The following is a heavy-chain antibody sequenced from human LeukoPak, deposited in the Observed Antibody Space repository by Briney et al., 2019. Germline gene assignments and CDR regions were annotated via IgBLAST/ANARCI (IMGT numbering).Heavy chain of an antibody. CDR2: IYRSGNT. D-gene: IGHD5-12*01. CDR3: ARAEPRGYDCCVYDY. CDR1: GYSISSGYY. J-gene: IGHJ4*02. Sequence: SETLSLTCDVSGYSISSGYYWGWIRQPPGKELVYIGSIYRSGNTYYNPSLKSRVTISVDTSKNQFSLKMSSLTAADTAVYYCARAEPRGYDCCVYDYWGQGTLVTVSS. V-gene: IGHV4-38-2*01.